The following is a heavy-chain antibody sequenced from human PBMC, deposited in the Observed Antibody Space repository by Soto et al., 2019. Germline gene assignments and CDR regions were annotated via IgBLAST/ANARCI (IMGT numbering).Heavy chain of an antibody. Sequence: QVQLVESGGGVVQPGRSLRLSCAASGFTFSNYAMHWIRRAPGKGLEWVALISSAGNNQYYTDSVKGRFTISRDNSKNTLYLQMNSLRAEDTAVYYCVSGSRLLAYWGQVTLVTVSS. CDR1: GFTFSNYA. CDR3: VSGSRLLAY. CDR2: ISSAGNNQ. D-gene: IGHD2-15*01. J-gene: IGHJ4*02. V-gene: IGHV3-30-3*01.